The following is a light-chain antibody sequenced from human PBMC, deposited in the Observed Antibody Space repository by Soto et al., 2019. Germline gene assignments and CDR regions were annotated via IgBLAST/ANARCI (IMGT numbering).Light chain of an antibody. V-gene: IGKV3-20*01. CDR1: QSASSTY. CDR3: QQSGT. Sequence: EIVLTQSPGTLSLSPGERATLSCRASQSASSTYLAWYQQKPGQAPRLLIYGASSRATCIPDRFSGSGSGTDFTLTIRRLEAEDFAVYYCQQSGTFGQGTKVEIK. J-gene: IGKJ1*01. CDR2: GAS.